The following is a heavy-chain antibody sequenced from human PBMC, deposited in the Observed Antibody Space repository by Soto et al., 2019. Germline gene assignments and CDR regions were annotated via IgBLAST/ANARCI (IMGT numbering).Heavy chain of an antibody. CDR3: VGESLRGWRYDY. J-gene: IGHJ4*02. CDR1: GGSISNYY. CDR2: IYNSGGT. Sequence: SEXLSLTCTVSGGSISNYYWSWIRQPPGKGLEWIGYIYNSGGTTYNPSLKSRVTMSADTSKNQFSLELSSVAAADTAVYYCVGESLRGWRYDYWGQGMLDTGSS. V-gene: IGHV4-4*08.